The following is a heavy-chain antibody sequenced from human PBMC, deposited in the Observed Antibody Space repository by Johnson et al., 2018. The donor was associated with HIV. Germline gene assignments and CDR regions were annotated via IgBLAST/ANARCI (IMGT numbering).Heavy chain of an antibody. CDR2: ISWNSGSI. Sequence: EVQLLESGGGVVRPGGSLRVSCTASGFTFDEYGMSWVRQAPGKGLEWVSGISWNSGSIGYADSVKGRFTISRDNAKNSLYLQMNSLRAEDTALYYCAKDSRPQTFDIWGQGTMITVSS. J-gene: IGHJ3*02. V-gene: IGHV3-20*04. CDR3: AKDSRPQTFDI. CDR1: GFTFDEYG.